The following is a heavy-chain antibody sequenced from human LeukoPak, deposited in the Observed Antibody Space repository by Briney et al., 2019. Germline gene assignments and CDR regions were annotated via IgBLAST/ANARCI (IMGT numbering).Heavy chain of an antibody. CDR2: INHSGST. Sequence: PSETLSLTCAVYGGSFSGYYWSWIRQPPGKGLEWIGEINHSGSTNYNPSLKSRVTISVDTSKNQFSLKLSSVTAADTAVYYCARGYSSSWYYYGMDVWGQGTTVTVSS. V-gene: IGHV4-34*01. CDR1: GGSFSGYY. CDR3: ARGYSSSWYYYGMDV. D-gene: IGHD6-13*01. J-gene: IGHJ6*02.